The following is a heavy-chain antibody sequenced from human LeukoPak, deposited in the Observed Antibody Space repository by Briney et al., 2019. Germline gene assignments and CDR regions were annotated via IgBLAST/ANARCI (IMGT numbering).Heavy chain of an antibody. CDR1: GGSFSGYY. CDR3: ARGRDIVVVPAAIPNINWFDP. CDR2: INHSGST. Sequence: PSETLSLTCAVYGGSFSGYYWSWIRQPPGKGLEWIGEINHSGSTNYNPSLKSRVTISVDTSKNQFSLKLSSVTAAETAVYYCARGRDIVVVPAAIPNINWFDPWGQGTLVTVPS. V-gene: IGHV4-34*01. J-gene: IGHJ5*02. D-gene: IGHD2-2*02.